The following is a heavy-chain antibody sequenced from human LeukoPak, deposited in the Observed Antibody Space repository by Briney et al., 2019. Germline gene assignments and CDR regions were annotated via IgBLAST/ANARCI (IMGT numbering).Heavy chain of an antibody. V-gene: IGHV4-4*02. J-gene: IGHJ5*02. CDR2: IYHSGST. D-gene: IGHD2-2*01. CDR3: ARLRYLGYCSSTSCYP. CDR1: GGSISSSNW. Sequence: PSGTLSLPCAVSGGSISSSNWWSWVRQPPGKGLEWIGEIYHSGSTNYNPSLKSRVTISVDKSKNQFSLKLSSVTAADTAVYYCARLRYLGYCSSTSCYPWGQGTLVTVSS.